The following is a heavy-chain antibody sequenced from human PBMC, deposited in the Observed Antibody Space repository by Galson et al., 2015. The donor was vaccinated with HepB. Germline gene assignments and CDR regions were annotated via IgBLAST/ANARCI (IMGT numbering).Heavy chain of an antibody. Sequence: QSGAEVKESGKSLKISCKGFGYTFTKYWIGWVRQMPGSGLEWMGIIYPGDSDTRYSPSFQGPVTISADKVPNTTYLQWSSLKASDTAIYYCARTLGAKGGWGYWGQGALVTVSS. D-gene: IGHD5-12*01. CDR3: ARTLGAKGGWGY. CDR2: IYPGDSDT. CDR1: GYTFTKYW. J-gene: IGHJ4*02. V-gene: IGHV5-51*03.